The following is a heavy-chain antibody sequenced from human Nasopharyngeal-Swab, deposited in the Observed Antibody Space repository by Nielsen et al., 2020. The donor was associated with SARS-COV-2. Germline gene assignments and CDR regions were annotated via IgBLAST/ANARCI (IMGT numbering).Heavy chain of an antibody. J-gene: IGHJ6*02. CDR3: ARGGDAWGVEGLYALDV. D-gene: IGHD3-16*01. CDR2: ISANTGGT. Sequence: ASVKVSCKASGYTFTDYWMHWVRQAPGQGLEWMGWISANTGGTDYAQIFQGRVTMTRDTSITTVYMELGRLRSDDTAVYYCARGGDAWGVEGLYALDVWGQGTTVTVSS. V-gene: IGHV1-2*02. CDR1: GYTFTDYW.